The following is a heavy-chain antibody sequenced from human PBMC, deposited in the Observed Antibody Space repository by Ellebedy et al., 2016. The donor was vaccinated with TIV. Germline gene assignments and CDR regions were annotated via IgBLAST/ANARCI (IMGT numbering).Heavy chain of an antibody. CDR3: ARDLIPAAMAMDV. CDR2: IYYSGRT. CDR1: GGSISGSGYY. D-gene: IGHD2-2*01. Sequence: SETLSLTXTVSGGSISGSGYYWGWIRQPPGKGLEWIGSIYYSGRTHYNPSLKDRVTISVDTSKSQFSLSLTSVTAADTAVYYCARDLIPAAMAMDVWGQGTTVTVSS. J-gene: IGHJ6*02. V-gene: IGHV4-39*07.